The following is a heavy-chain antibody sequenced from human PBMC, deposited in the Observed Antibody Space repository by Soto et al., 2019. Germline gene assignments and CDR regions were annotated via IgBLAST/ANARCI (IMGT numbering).Heavy chain of an antibody. Sequence: TSETLSLTCTVSGGSFSGYYWSWIRQPPGKGLEWIGEINHSGSTNYNPSLKSRVTISVDTSKNQFSLKLSSVTAADTAVYYCARGPRYYFDYWGQGTLVTVSS. CDR1: GGSFSGYY. V-gene: IGHV4-34*01. CDR2: INHSGST. J-gene: IGHJ4*02. CDR3: ARGPRYYFDY.